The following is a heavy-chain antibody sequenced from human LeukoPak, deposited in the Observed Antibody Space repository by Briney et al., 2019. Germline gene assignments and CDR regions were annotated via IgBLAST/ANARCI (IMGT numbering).Heavy chain of an antibody. CDR1: GGTFSSYA. Sequence: GSSVKVSCKASGGTFSSYAISWVRQAPGQGLEWMGGIIPIFGTANYAQKFQGRVTITADESTSTAYMELSSLRSEDTAEYYCARVRSDDYVWGSYRSGPFDYWGQGTLVTVSS. V-gene: IGHV1-69*01. CDR3: ARVRSDDYVWGSYRSGPFDY. D-gene: IGHD3-16*02. J-gene: IGHJ4*02. CDR2: IIPIFGTA.